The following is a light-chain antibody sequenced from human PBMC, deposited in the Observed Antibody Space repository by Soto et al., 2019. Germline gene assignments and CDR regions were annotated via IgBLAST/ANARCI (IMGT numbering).Light chain of an antibody. V-gene: IGLV1-44*01. CDR1: RSNIGSNT. J-gene: IGLJ3*02. CDR2: SDN. Sequence: QSVLTQPPSASGTPGQRVTISCSGSRSNIGSNTVNWYQQVPGTAPKLLIHSDNQRPSGVPDRFSGSKSGTSASLAISGLQSEDEADYYCATWDDSLKGGVFGGGTKLTV. CDR3: ATWDDSLKGGV.